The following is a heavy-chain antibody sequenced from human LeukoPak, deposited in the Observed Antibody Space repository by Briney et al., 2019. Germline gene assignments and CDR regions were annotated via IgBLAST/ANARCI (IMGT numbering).Heavy chain of an antibody. CDR3: AKANGGSSYGYWDY. J-gene: IGHJ4*02. D-gene: IGHD5-18*01. Sequence: GGSLRLSCAASGFTFSSYEMNWVRQAPGKGLEWVSYISSSGSTIYYADSVKGRFTISRDNAKNSLYLQMNSLRAEDTAVYYCAKANGGSSYGYWDYWGQGTLVTASS. CDR1: GFTFSSYE. V-gene: IGHV3-48*03. CDR2: ISSSGSTI.